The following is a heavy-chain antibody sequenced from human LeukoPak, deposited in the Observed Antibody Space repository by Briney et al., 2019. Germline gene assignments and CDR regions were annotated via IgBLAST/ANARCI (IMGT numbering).Heavy chain of an antibody. J-gene: IGHJ6*03. Sequence: SVKVSCKASGGTFSSYAISWVRQAPGQGLEWMGGIIPIFGTANYAQKFQGRVTITTDESTTTAYMELSSLRSEDTAVYYCARGIAPYSGTYGIGYYYYMDVWGKGTTVTVSS. CDR3: ARGIAPYSGTYGIGYYYYMDV. CDR1: GGTFSSYA. D-gene: IGHD1-26*01. CDR2: IIPIFGTA. V-gene: IGHV1-69*05.